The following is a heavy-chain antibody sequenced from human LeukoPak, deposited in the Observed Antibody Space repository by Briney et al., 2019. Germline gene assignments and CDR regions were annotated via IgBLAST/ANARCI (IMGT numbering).Heavy chain of an antibody. Sequence: GGSLRLSCAASGFTFSSYWMHWVRQAPGKGLVWVSRINTDGSSTSYADSMKGRFTISRDNAKNTLYLQMNSLRAEDTAVYYCAKEGGYSSSWTDYWGQGTLVTVSS. CDR3: AKEGGYSSSWTDY. D-gene: IGHD6-13*01. CDR2: INTDGSST. CDR1: GFTFSSYW. J-gene: IGHJ4*02. V-gene: IGHV3-74*01.